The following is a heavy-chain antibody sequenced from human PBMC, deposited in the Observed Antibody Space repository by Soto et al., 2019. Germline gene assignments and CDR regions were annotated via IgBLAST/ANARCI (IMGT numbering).Heavy chain of an antibody. V-gene: IGHV4-59*01. J-gene: IGHJ4*02. D-gene: IGHD2-21*02. CDR2: IYYSGST. CDR3: AAVHNCGGDCYTDY. Sequence: PSETLSLTCTVSGGSISSYYWSWIRQPPGKGLEWIGYIYYSGSTNYNPSLKSRVTISVDTSKNQFSLKLSSVTAADTAVYYCAAVHNCGGDCYTDYWGQGTLVTSPQ. CDR1: GGSISSYY.